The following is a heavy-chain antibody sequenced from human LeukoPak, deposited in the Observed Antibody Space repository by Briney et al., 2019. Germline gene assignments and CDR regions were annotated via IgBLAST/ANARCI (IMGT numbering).Heavy chain of an antibody. V-gene: IGHV1-46*01. Sequence: ASVKVSCKASGYTFTSYYMHWVRQAPGQGLEWMGLINPTGGSTGYAQKFQGRVTMTTDTSTSTAYMDLRSLRPDDTAVYYCARARSDNYYQCDYWGQGALVTVSS. CDR1: GYTFTSYY. CDR2: INPTGGST. CDR3: ARARSDNYYQCDY. J-gene: IGHJ4*02. D-gene: IGHD1-26*01.